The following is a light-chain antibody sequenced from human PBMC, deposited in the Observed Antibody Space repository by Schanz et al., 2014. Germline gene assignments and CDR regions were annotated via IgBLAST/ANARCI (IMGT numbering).Light chain of an antibody. Sequence: EIVMTQSPATLSVSPGERATLSCRASQSVGINLAWYQQKPGQAPRLLIYGASSRAAGIPARFRGSGSGTDFTLTISRLEPDDFAVYFCQQRDNWPLTFGPGTKVDFK. CDR1: QSVGIN. V-gene: IGKV3D-15*01. CDR2: GAS. J-gene: IGKJ3*01. CDR3: QQRDNWPLT.